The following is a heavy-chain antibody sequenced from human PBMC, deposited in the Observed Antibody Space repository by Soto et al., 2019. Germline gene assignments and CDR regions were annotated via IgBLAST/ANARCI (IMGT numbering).Heavy chain of an antibody. V-gene: IGHV1-18*01. CDR1: GYTFTSYG. CDR2: ISANNGNT. J-gene: IGHJ3*02. D-gene: IGHD4-17*01. CDR3: ARNGLAVTTTCDI. Sequence: QVQVVQSGAEVKEPGASVKVSCKASGYTFTSYGIIWVRQAPGQGLEWMGWISANNGNTNYAQKVQGRVTMTTDTSTSTAYMVLRSLRSDDTAVYYCARNGLAVTTTCDIWGQGTMVTVAS.